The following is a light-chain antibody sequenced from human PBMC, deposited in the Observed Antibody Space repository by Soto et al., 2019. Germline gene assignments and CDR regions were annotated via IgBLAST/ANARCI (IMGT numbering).Light chain of an antibody. CDR3: HQYYNRPPQYT. J-gene: IGKJ2*01. V-gene: IGKV3-15*01. CDR2: GAS. Sequence: EVELTQSPATLSVSPGERVTLSCRASQFIVNRLAWYQQKPGQAPRLLLSGASSRAPGIPARFSGSASEKEFALTLTSLQSEDVGFYYCHQYYNRPPQYTFGQGTKLQI. CDR1: QFIVNR.